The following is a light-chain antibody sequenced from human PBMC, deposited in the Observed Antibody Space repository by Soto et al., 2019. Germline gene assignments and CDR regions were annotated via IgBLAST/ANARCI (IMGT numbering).Light chain of an antibody. J-gene: IGKJ5*01. V-gene: IGKV3-20*01. CDR2: GAS. CDR3: QQYGSSPIT. Sequence: EIVLTQSPGTLSLSPGERATLSCMSSQSVSNNYLAWYQQKPGQAPRLLIYGASNRATGIPDRLSGSKSGTNFTLTIRRMEPEDVGMYYCQQYGSSPITFGQGTRLEIK. CDR1: QSVSNNY.